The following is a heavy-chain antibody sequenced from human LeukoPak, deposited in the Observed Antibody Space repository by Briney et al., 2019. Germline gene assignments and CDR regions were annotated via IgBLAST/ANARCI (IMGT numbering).Heavy chain of an antibody. CDR1: GFTFSSYA. Sequence: GASLRLSCAASGFTFSSYAMSWVRQAQGKGLEWVSAISGSGGSTYYADSVKGRFTISRDNSKNTLYLQMNSLRAEDTAVYYCAKSDCSSTSCYINYWGQGTLVTVSS. V-gene: IGHV3-23*01. J-gene: IGHJ4*02. D-gene: IGHD2-2*02. CDR2: ISGSGGST. CDR3: AKSDCSSTSCYINY.